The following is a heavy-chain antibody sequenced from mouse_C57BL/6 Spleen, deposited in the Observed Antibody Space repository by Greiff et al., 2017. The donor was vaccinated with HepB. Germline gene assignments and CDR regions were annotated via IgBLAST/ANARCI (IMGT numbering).Heavy chain of an antibody. D-gene: IGHD1-1*01. CDR3: ARSGYYGSKPYAMDY. CDR1: GYTFTDYY. CDR2: IYPGSGNT. J-gene: IGHJ4*01. Sequence: QVQLQQSGAELVRPGASVKLSCKASGYTFTDYYINWVKQRPGQGLEWIARIYPGSGNTYYNEKFKGKATLTAEKSSSTAYMQLSSLTSEDSAVYFCARSGYYGSKPYAMDYWGQGTSVTVSS. V-gene: IGHV1-76*01.